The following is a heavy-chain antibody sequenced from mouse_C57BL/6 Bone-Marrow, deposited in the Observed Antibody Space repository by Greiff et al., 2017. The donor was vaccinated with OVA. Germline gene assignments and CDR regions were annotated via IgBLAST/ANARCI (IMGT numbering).Heavy chain of an antibody. V-gene: IGHV5-6*01. CDR1: GFTFSSYG. Sequence: EVQLQESGGDLVKPGGSLKLSCAASGFTFSSYGMSWVRQTPDKRLEWVATISSGGSYTYYPDSVKGRFTISRDNAKNTLYLQMSSLKSEDTAMYYCASRSFAYWGQGTLVTVSA. CDR2: ISSGGSYT. J-gene: IGHJ3*01. CDR3: ASRSFAY.